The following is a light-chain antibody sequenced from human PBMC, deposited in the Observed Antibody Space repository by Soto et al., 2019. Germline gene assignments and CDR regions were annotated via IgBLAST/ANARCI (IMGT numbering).Light chain of an antibody. Sequence: QSVLTQPPSASGTPGQRVTISCSGSSSNIGSETVNWYQQLPGMAPKLLIHSDNQRPSGVPDRFSGSKSGTSASLAISGLQPEDEADYYCAAWDGSLKGALFGGGTKLTVL. CDR2: SDN. CDR3: AAWDGSLKGAL. J-gene: IGLJ2*01. CDR1: SSNIGSET. V-gene: IGLV1-44*01.